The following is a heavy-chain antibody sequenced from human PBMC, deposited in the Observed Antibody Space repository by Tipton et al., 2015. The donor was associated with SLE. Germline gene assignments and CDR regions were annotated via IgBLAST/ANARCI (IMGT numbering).Heavy chain of an antibody. CDR2: IYYSGST. CDR3: VSVGSAYAGKRDV. CDR1: GGSISHYSYY. Sequence: TLSLTCSVSGGSISHYSYYWGWFRQPPGKGLEWIGSIYYSGSTYYNPTLKSRVIISVDTPKNQFSLNLNSLTAADTAVYYCVSVGSAYAGKRDVWGQGTTVTVSS. V-gene: IGHV4-39*01. D-gene: IGHD5-12*01. J-gene: IGHJ6*02.